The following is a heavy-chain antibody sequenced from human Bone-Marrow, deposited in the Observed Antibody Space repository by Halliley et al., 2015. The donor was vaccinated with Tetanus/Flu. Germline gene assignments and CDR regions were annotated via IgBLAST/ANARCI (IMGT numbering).Heavy chain of an antibody. Sequence: GSTYFTPSLKSRAPLSLATSKNQFSLTLTSVTAADTAVYYCARDARYTSSGGRAYFFDSWGQGTLVTVSS. J-gene: IGHJ4*02. CDR3: ARDARYTSSGGRAYFFDS. CDR2: GST. V-gene: IGHV4-31*02. D-gene: IGHD6-13*01.